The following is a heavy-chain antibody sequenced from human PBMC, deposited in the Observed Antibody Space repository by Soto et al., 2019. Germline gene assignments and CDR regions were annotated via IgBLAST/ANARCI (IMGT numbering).Heavy chain of an antibody. V-gene: IGHV4-30-2*01. CDR3: ARETGWSGRVGD. J-gene: IGHJ4*02. Sequence: QLQLQESGSGLVKPSETLSLTCAVSGGSISSGDYSWSWIRQPPGKGLEWIGYIYHSGSTNYNPSLKSRVTISVDRSKNQFSLELNSVNVADTAVYYCARETGWSGRVGDWGQGTLVTVSS. D-gene: IGHD3-3*01. CDR1: GGSISSGDYS. CDR2: IYHSGST.